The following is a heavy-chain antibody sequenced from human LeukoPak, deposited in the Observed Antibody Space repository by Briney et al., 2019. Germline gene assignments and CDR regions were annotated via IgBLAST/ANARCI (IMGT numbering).Heavy chain of an antibody. CDR1: GGSFSGYY. V-gene: IGHV4-34*01. CDR3: ARGGTIFGVVIIRRRNAFDI. D-gene: IGHD3-3*01. J-gene: IGHJ3*02. Sequence: SETLSLTCAVYGGSFSGYYWSWIRQPPGKGLEWIGEINHSGSTNYNPSLKSRVTISVDTSKNQFSLKLSSVTAADTAVYYCARGGTIFGVVIIRRRNAFDIWGQGTMVTVSS. CDR2: INHSGST.